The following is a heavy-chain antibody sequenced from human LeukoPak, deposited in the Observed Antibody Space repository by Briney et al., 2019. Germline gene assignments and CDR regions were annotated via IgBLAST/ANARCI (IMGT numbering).Heavy chain of an antibody. V-gene: IGHV1-18*01. Sequence: ASVKVSCKASGYTFTSYGISWVRQAPGQGLEWMGWISAYNGNTNYAQKLQGRVTMTTDTSTSTAYMELRSLRSDDTAVYYCATRVYCGGDCYSSHGMDVWGPGTTVTVSS. CDR2: ISAYNGNT. CDR3: ATRVYCGGDCYSSHGMDV. CDR1: GYTFTSYG. J-gene: IGHJ6*02. D-gene: IGHD2-21*02.